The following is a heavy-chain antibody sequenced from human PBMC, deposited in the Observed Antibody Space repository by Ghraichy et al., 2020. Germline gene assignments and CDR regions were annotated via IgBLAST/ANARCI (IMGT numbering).Heavy chain of an antibody. CDR1: GFTFSSYA. CDR3: AKTPIGSSGYYYFDY. D-gene: IGHD3-22*01. CDR2: ISGSGGST. J-gene: IGHJ4*02. Sequence: VGSLRLSCAASGFTFSSYAMSWVRQAPGKGLEWVSAISGSGGSTYYADSVKGRFTISRDNSKNTLYLQMNSLRAEDTAVYYCAKTPIGSSGYYYFDYWGQGTLVTVSS. V-gene: IGHV3-23*01.